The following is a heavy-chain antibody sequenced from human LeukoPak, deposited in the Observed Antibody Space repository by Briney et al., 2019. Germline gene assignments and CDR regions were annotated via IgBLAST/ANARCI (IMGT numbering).Heavy chain of an antibody. CDR3: AKVPWYYYDSSADAFDI. Sequence: GRSLRLSCAASGFTFSSYAMHWVRQAPGKGLEWVAVISYDGSNKYYADSVKGRFTISRDNSKNTLYLQMNSLRAEDTAVYYCAKVPWYYYDSSADAFDIWGQGTMVTVSS. D-gene: IGHD3-22*01. CDR2: ISYDGSNK. J-gene: IGHJ3*02. CDR1: GFTFSSYA. V-gene: IGHV3-30-3*01.